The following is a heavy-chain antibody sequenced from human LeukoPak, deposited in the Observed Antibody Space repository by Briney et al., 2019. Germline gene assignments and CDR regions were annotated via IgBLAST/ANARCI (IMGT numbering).Heavy chain of an antibody. V-gene: IGHV3-23*01. CDR3: AKGLSGSCYDALDI. D-gene: IGHD6-13*01. Sequence: PGGSLRLSCAASGFTFNSYAMTWVRQAPGKGLEWVSSIVSSGGNTKYADSVMGRFTISRDNSMNIVYLQMNSLRAEDSALYYCAKGLSGSCYDALDIWGQGTMVTVSS. CDR2: IVSSGGNT. J-gene: IGHJ3*02. CDR1: GFTFNSYA.